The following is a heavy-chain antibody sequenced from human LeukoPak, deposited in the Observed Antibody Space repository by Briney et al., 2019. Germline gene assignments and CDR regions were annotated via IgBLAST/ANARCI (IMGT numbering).Heavy chain of an antibody. V-gene: IGHV3-64D*06. CDR2: ISGSGNGGSI. J-gene: IGHJ4*02. CDR3: VKDFGRVRGTPDS. CDR1: GFVFSIYT. D-gene: IGHD3-16*01. Sequence: GGTLRLSCSASGFVFSIYTMYWVRQAPGKGPEYVSTISGSGNGGSIYYADSVKGRFTISRDDSKSILYLQMNGLRSEDTAVYYCVKDFGRVRGTPDSWGQGTLVTVSS.